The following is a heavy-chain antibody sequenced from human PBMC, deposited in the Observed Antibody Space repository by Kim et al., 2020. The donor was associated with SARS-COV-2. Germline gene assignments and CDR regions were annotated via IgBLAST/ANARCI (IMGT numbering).Heavy chain of an antibody. V-gene: IGHV1-8*01. CDR1: GYTFTSYD. D-gene: IGHD3-10*01. J-gene: IGHJ6*02. Sequence: ASVKVSCKASGYTFTSYDINWVRQATGQGLEWMGWMNPNSGNTGYAQKFQGRVTMTRNTSISTAYMELSSLRSEDTAVYYCARGDDGSGSYYNPYYYYGMDVWGQGTTVTVSS. CDR2: MNPNSGNT. CDR3: ARGDDGSGSYYNPYYYYGMDV.